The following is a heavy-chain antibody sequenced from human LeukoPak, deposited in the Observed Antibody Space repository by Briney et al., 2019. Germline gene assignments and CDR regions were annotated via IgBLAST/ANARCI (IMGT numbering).Heavy chain of an antibody. CDR2: INPSGGST. CDR3: ARAKAPPGAFDI. CDR1: GYTFTSYY. V-gene: IGHV1-46*01. Sequence: ASVKVSCKASGYTFTSYYMHWVRHAPGQGLEWMGIINPSGGSTSYAQKFQGRVTMTRDMSTSTVYMQLSSLRSEDTAVYYCARAKAPPGAFDIWGQGTMVTVSS. J-gene: IGHJ3*02.